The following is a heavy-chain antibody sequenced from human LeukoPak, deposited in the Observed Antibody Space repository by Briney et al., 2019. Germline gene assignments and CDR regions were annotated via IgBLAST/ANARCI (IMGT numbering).Heavy chain of an antibody. D-gene: IGHD1-7*01. CDR2: ISGSGTTI. CDR3: ARSPYNWNSYFAY. CDR1: GGTFSGYE. V-gene: IGHV3-48*03. J-gene: IGHJ4*02. Sequence: GGSLRLSCAASGGTFSGYEMNLVRQTPGKGLEWVSYISGSGTTIFYADSVKGRFTISRDNAKNSLYLQMNSLRAEDTAFYYCARSPYNWNSYFAYWGQGTLVTVSS.